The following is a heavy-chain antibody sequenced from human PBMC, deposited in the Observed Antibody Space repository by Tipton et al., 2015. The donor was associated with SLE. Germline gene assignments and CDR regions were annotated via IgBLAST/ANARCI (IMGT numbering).Heavy chain of an antibody. CDR3: ARVRGRGYFQH. D-gene: IGHD3-10*01. Sequence: TLSLTCTVSGGSISSYYWSWIRQPPGKGLEWIGYVYYSGSTNYNPSLKSRVTISVDTSKNRFSLKLSSVTAAGTAVYYCARVRGRGYFQHWGQGTLVTVSS. J-gene: IGHJ1*01. V-gene: IGHV4-59*01. CDR2: VYYSGST. CDR1: GGSISSYY.